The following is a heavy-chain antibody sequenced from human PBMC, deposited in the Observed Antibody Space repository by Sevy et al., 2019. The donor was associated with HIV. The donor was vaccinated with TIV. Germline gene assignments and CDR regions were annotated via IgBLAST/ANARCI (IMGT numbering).Heavy chain of an antibody. CDR3: AGENAWGRGYS. Sequence: SETLSLTCTVSGGSITSLYWNWIRQPPGKGLEWIASIYYNGHINYNPSLKSRVTLSLDTSKNQFSLRLSSVTAADTAMYYCAGENAWGRGYSWGQGTLVIVSS. V-gene: IGHV4-59*08. CDR1: GGSITSLY. J-gene: IGHJ4*02. CDR2: IYYNGHI. D-gene: IGHD1-26*01.